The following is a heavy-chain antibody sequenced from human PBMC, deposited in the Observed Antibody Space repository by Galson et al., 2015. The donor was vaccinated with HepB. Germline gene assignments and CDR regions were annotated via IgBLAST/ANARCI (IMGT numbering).Heavy chain of an antibody. CDR2: IDHRGNT. Sequence: ETLSLTCAVYGVSFGSYYWTWIRQPPGKGLEWIGEIDHRGNTRYNPSLRSRVSMSLHTSKNQFSLELRSVTAADTAVYYCARAPLYSGSSVIDYWGQGTLVTVSS. V-gene: IGHV4-34*01. CDR3: ARAPLYSGSSVIDY. J-gene: IGHJ4*02. D-gene: IGHD6-6*01. CDR1: GVSFGSYY.